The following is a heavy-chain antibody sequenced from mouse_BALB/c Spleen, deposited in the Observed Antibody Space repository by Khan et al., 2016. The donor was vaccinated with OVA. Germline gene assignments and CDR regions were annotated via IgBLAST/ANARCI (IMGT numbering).Heavy chain of an antibody. CDR1: GFTFSNYW. J-gene: IGHJ2*01. V-gene: IGHV6-6*02. Sequence: EVKLEESGGGLVQPGGSMKLSCVASGFTFSNYWMNWVRQSPEKGLEWVAEIRLKSDDYVTHYAESVKGRFTISGDDTKRRFYLNMNNLSAEDTGIYYCWILLWGQGTTLTVSS. CDR2: IRLKSDDYVT. CDR3: WILL.